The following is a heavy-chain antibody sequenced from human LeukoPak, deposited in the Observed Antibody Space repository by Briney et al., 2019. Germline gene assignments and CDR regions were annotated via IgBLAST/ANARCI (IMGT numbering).Heavy chain of an antibody. CDR3: ARDWEDGDYEDY. J-gene: IGHJ4*02. D-gene: IGHD4-17*01. CDR1: GYTFTGYY. V-gene: IGHV1-2*02. Sequence: ASVKVSCKASGYTFTGYYMHRVRQAPGQGLEWMGWINPNSGGTNYAQKFQGRVTMTRDTSISTAYMELSRLRSEDTAVYYCARDWEDGDYEDYWGQGTLVTVSS. CDR2: INPNSGGT.